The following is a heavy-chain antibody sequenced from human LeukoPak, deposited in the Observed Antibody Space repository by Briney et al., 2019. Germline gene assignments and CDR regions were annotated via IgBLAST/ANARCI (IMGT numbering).Heavy chain of an antibody. CDR2: MNPNSGYT. V-gene: IGHV1-8*01. Sequence: ASVKVSCRASGYTFTSYDINWVRQATGQGLEWMGWMNPNSGYTGYAQKFQGRVTLTRDTSISTAYMELSGLRSDDTAVYYCARGYVEFYGTDVWGRGTTVTVSS. J-gene: IGHJ6*02. CDR1: GYTFTSYD. CDR3: ARGYVEFYGTDV. D-gene: IGHD3-10*01.